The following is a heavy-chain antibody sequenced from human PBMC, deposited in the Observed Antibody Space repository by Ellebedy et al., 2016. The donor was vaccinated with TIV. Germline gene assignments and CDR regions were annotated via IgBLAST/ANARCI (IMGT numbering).Heavy chain of an antibody. CDR1: GLTFSNYN. CDR2: ISRSSTTI. CDR3: AGLTVAGGHY. V-gene: IGHV3-48*01. Sequence: PGGSLRLSCAASGLTFSNYNMNWVRQAPGKGLQWISYISRSSTTIYYADSVKGRFTISRDNAKNSLFLQMNSLRADDTAVYYCAGLTVAGGHYWGQGTLVTVSS. J-gene: IGHJ4*02. D-gene: IGHD6-19*01.